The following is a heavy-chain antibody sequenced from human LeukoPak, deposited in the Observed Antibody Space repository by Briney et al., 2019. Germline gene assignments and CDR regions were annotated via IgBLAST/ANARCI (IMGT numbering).Heavy chain of an antibody. CDR3: AGVSPQPKYGSGSYLAFDY. Sequence: GGSLRLSCAASGFTFSSYSMNWVRQAPGKGLEWVSYISSSSSTIYYADSVKGRFTISRDNAKNSLYLQMNSLRAEDTAVYYCAGVSPQPKYGSGSYLAFDYWGQGTLVTVSS. CDR1: GFTFSSYS. J-gene: IGHJ4*02. V-gene: IGHV3-48*01. D-gene: IGHD3-10*01. CDR2: ISSSSSTI.